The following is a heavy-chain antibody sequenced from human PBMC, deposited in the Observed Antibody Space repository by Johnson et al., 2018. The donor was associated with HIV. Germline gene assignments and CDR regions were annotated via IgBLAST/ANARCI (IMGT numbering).Heavy chain of an antibody. CDR1: GFTFSSYD. CDR3: ARGDYGGNLDAFDI. J-gene: IGHJ3*02. Sequence: MQLVESGGGLAKPAWAPRLSCAASGFTFSSYDMHWVRQATGKGLEWVSAISTAGDTYYPGSVKGRFTISRENAKNSLYLQMNSLRAGDTAVYYCARGDYGGNLDAFDIWGQGTMVTVSS. V-gene: IGHV3-13*01. D-gene: IGHD4-23*01. CDR2: ISTAGDT.